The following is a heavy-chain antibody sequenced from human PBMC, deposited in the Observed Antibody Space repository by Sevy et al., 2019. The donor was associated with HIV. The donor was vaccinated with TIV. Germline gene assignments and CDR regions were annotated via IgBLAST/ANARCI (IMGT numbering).Heavy chain of an antibody. J-gene: IGHJ6*02. CDR1: GYTFTDYY. CDR3: ARLTTKPTSDLYGMDV. Sequence: ASVKVSCKASGYTFTDYYIHWVRQAPGQGLEWMAWINPNDGVTNYAQRFQGGVTVTRDTSVSTAYMELRGLTYDDTAIYYCARLTTKPTSDLYGMDVWGQGTTDTVSS. CDR2: INPNDGVT. D-gene: IGHD4-17*01. V-gene: IGHV1-2*02.